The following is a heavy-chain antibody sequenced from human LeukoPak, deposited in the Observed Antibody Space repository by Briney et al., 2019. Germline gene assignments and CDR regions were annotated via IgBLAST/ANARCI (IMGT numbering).Heavy chain of an antibody. CDR1: GFTFGDYA. V-gene: IGHV3-49*03. CDR2: IRSKAYGGTT. J-gene: IGHJ5*02. Sequence: GGSLRLSCTASGFTFGDYAMSRFRQAPGKGLEWVGFIRSKAYGGTTEYAASVKGRFTISRDDSKSIAYLQMNSLKTEDTAVYYCTRTASGTVVAASPSWFDPWGQGTLVTVSS. D-gene: IGHD2-15*01. CDR3: TRTASGTVVAASPSWFDP.